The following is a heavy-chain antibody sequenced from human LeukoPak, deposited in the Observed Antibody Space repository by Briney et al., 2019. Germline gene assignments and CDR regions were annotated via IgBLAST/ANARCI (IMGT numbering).Heavy chain of an antibody. CDR2: IKQDGSEK. J-gene: IGHJ4*02. CDR3: ARSSSSGDYYFDY. CDR1: GFTFSSYW. D-gene: IGHD3-22*01. Sequence: GGSLRLSCAASGFTFSSYWMSWVRQAPGKGLEWVANIKQDGSEKYYVDSVKDRFTISRDNAKNSLYLQMNSLRAEDTAVYYCARSSSSGDYYFDYWGQGTLVTVSS. V-gene: IGHV3-7*01.